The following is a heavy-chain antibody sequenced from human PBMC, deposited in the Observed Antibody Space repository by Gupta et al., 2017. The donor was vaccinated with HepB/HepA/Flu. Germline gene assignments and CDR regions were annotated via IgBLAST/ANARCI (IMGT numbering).Heavy chain of an antibody. V-gene: IGHV3-23*01. CDR1: GFTFSSYA. Sequence: EVQLLESGGGLVQPGGPLRLSCAASGFTFSSYAMSWVRQAPGKGLEWVSAISGSGGSTYYADSVKGRFTISRDNSKNTLYLQMNSLRAEDTAVYYCAKRPRGTTSYFDYWGQGTLVTVSS. CDR2: ISGSGGST. D-gene: IGHD4-11*01. CDR3: AKRPRGTTSYFDY. J-gene: IGHJ4*02.